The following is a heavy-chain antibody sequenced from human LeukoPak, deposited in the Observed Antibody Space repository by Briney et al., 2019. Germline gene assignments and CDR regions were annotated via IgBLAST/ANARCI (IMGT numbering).Heavy chain of an antibody. Sequence: ASVTVSCKASGYTFPSYGISWVQPAPRQELAWMEWISAYNGNTNYAQKPQGRVTLTTDTSTSTAYMELRSLRSDATAVYYCARDSLQLWSDDAFDIWGQGTMVTVSS. CDR3: ARDSLQLWSDDAFDI. J-gene: IGHJ3*02. D-gene: IGHD5-18*01. CDR1: GYTFPSYG. CDR2: ISAYNGNT. V-gene: IGHV1-18*01.